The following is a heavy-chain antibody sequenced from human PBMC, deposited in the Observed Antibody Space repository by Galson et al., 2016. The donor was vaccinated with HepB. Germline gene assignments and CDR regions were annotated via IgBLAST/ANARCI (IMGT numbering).Heavy chain of an antibody. CDR3: ARDTSLGGFDS. D-gene: IGHD3-16*01. V-gene: IGHV4-31*03. Sequence: TLSLTCSVSGGSISNADVHWSWIRQHPERGLEWSGHIFYTGTSYYNPSLRSRVVLSVGTSRSQFSLIVRSVTAAATALYYCARDTSLGGFDSWGRGTLVTVSS. CDR1: GGSISNADVH. CDR2: IFYTGTS. J-gene: IGHJ4*02.